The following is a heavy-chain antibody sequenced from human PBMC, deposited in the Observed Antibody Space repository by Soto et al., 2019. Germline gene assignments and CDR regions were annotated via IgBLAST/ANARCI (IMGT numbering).Heavy chain of an antibody. Sequence: QVQLQQWGAGLLKPSETLSLTCAVYGGPFSGYYWTWIRQPPGTGLEWIGEINHSGSTNYNPSLKSRVTISVDTSKNQFSLKLTSVTAADTAVYYCARDKITGLFDYCGQGTLVTVSS. D-gene: IGHD2-8*02. J-gene: IGHJ4*02. CDR2: INHSGST. CDR1: GGPFSGYY. V-gene: IGHV4-34*01. CDR3: ARDKITGLFDY.